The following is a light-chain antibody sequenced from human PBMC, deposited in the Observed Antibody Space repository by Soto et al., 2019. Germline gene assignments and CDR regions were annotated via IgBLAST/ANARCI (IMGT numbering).Light chain of an antibody. CDR2: IAS. CDR3: LQDYNYPRT. J-gene: IGKJ1*01. V-gene: IGKV1-6*01. Sequence: AIQMNQSPSSLFAFVGDSVTSTCRVSQGIRNDLGWYQQKPGKAPRLLIYIASSLHSGVPSRFSGSGSGTDFTLTISSLQPEDSATYYCLQDYNYPRTFGQGTKVDIK. CDR1: QGIRND.